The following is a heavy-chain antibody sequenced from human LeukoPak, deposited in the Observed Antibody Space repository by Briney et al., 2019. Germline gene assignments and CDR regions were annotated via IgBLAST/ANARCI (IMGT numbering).Heavy chain of an antibody. Sequence: SETLSLTCTVSGGSISSYYWSWIRQPAGKGLEWIGRIYTSGSTNYNPSLKSRVTISLDTSKNQFSLKLSSVTAADTAVYYCARGEYNYGGHNWFDPWGQGILVTVSS. V-gene: IGHV4-4*07. CDR3: ARGEYNYGGHNWFDP. CDR1: GGSISSYY. CDR2: IYTSGST. D-gene: IGHD5-18*01. J-gene: IGHJ5*02.